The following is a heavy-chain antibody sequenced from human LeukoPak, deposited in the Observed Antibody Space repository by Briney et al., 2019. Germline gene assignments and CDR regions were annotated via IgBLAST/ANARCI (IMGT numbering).Heavy chain of an antibody. D-gene: IGHD6-19*01. Sequence: SETLSLTCAVYGGFFSGYYWSWIRQPPGRGLEWIGEINHSGSTNYNPSLESRVTISVDTSKNQFSLKLSSVTAADTAVYYCARVPSSGWYRNWFDPWGQGTLVTVSS. V-gene: IGHV4-34*01. J-gene: IGHJ5*02. CDR1: GGFFSGYY. CDR2: INHSGST. CDR3: ARVPSSGWYRNWFDP.